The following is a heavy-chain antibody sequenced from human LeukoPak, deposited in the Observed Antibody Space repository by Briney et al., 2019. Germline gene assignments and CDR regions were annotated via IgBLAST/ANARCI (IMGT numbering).Heavy chain of an antibody. CDR3: ARVGGDRIYYYGMDV. V-gene: IGHV3-21*01. CDR2: ISSSSSYI. Sequence: GGSLRLSCAASGFTFSSYSMNWVRHAPGKGLEWVSCISSSSSYIYYADSVKGRFTISRDNAKNSLYLQMNSLRAEDTAVYYCARVGGDRIYYYGMDVWGQGTTVTVSS. D-gene: IGHD3-10*01. J-gene: IGHJ6*02. CDR1: GFTFSSYS.